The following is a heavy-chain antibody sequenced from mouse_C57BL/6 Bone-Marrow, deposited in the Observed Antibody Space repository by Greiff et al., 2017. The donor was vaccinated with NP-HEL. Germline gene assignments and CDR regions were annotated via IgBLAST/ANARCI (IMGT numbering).Heavy chain of an antibody. J-gene: IGHJ4*01. D-gene: IGHD1-1*02. CDR2: IWRGGST. Sequence: VKLMESGPGLVQPSQSLSITCTVSGFSLTSYGVHWVRQSPGTGLEWLGVIWRGGSTDYNAAFMSRLSITKDNSKSQVFFKMNSLQADDTAIYYCAPHGLYAMDYWGQGTSVTVSS. CDR1: GFSLTSYG. V-gene: IGHV2-5*01. CDR3: APHGLYAMDY.